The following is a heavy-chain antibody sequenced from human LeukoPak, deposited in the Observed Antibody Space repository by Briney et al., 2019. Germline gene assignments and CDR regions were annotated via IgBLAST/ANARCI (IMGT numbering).Heavy chain of an antibody. V-gene: IGHV3-21*06. D-gene: IGHD5-12*01. J-gene: IGHJ4*02. CDR1: AFTFSNYK. Sequence: RGSLRLSCAAAAFTFSNYKMDWVRQAPGMGLEWLSSISSSSSYIYYAGSVMGRFTISRDNAKNSPYLQMNRLRAEDTAVYYCAREGNSGYDYESWGQGTLVTVSS. CDR3: AREGNSGYDYES. CDR2: ISSSSSYI.